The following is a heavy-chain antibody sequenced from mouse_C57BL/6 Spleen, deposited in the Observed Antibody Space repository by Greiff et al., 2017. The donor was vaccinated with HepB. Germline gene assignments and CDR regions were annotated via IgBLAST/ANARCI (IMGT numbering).Heavy chain of an antibody. J-gene: IGHJ1*03. Sequence: VQLQQSGAELVRPGASVKLSCKASGYTFTDYYINWVKQRPGQGLEWIARIYPGSGNTYYNEKFKGKATLTAEKSSSTAYIQLSSLTPEDSAVYVWARGELGGYFDVWGTGTTVTVSS. D-gene: IGHD4-1*01. CDR1: GYTFTDYY. CDR3: ARGELGGYFDV. V-gene: IGHV1-76*01. CDR2: IYPGSGNT.